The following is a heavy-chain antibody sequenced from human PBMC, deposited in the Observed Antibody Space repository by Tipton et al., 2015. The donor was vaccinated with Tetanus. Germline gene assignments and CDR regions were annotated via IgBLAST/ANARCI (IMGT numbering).Heavy chain of an antibody. D-gene: IGHD2-8*01. CDR1: GGSFSGYY. CDR2: INHSGST. V-gene: IGHV4-34*01. Sequence: TLSLTCAVYGGSFSGYYWSWIRQPPGKGLEWIGEINHSGSTNYNPSLKSRVTISVDTSKNQFSLKLSSVTAADTAVYYCARGRDLALLVVYDWFDPWGQGTLVTVSS. CDR3: ARGRDLALLVVYDWFDP. J-gene: IGHJ5*02.